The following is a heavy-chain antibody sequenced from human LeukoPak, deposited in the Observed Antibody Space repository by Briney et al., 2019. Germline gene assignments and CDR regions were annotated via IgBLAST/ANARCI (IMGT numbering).Heavy chain of an antibody. V-gene: IGHV3-30-3*01. CDR3: TREGIAAAGTPRYFDY. Sequence: GGSLRLSCAASGFTFSSYAMHWVRQAPGKGLEWVAVISYDGSNKYYADSVKGRFTISRDNSKNTLYLQMNSLRAEDTAVYYCTREGIAAAGTPRYFDYWGQGILVTVSS. D-gene: IGHD6-13*01. CDR2: ISYDGSNK. CDR1: GFTFSSYA. J-gene: IGHJ4*02.